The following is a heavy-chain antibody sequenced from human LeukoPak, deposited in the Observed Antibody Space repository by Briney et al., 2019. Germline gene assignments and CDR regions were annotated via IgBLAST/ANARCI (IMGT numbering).Heavy chain of an antibody. CDR1: GASITSASYY. CDR3: ARDGPGLYFDS. D-gene: IGHD3/OR15-3a*01. Sequence: SQTLSLTCTVAGASITSASYYWSWIRQPAGKGLEWIGRITSSGRTSYNPSLGGRVTTSVDTSKNQFSLELTSVTAADTAVYYCARDGPGLYFDSWGQGTQVTVSS. CDR2: ITSSGRT. V-gene: IGHV4-61*02. J-gene: IGHJ4*02.